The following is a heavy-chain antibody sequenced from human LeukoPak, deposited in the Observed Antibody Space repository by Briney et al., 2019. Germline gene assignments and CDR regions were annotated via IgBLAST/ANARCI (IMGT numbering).Heavy chain of an antibody. V-gene: IGHV1-8*03. Sequence: ASVKVSCKASGYTFTSYDINWVRQATGQGLEWMGWMNPNSGNTGYAQKFQGRVTITRNTSISTAYMELSSLRSEDTAVYYCARWKIAVAGNFDYWGQGTLVTVSS. D-gene: IGHD6-19*01. CDR3: ARWKIAVAGNFDY. CDR2: MNPNSGNT. J-gene: IGHJ4*02. CDR1: GYTFTSYD.